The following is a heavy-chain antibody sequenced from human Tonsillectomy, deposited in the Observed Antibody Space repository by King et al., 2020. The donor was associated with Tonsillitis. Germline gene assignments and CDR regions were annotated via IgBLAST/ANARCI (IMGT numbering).Heavy chain of an antibody. D-gene: IGHD5-18*01. Sequence: VQLVESGGGLVKPGGSLRLSCAASGFTFRSYTMNWVRQALGKGLEWVSSISSGSSIIYYADSVKGRFTISRDNAKNSLYLQMNSLRAEDTAVYYCVRDYVDTPIFDYWGQGALVTVSS. CDR3: VRDYVDTPIFDY. CDR2: ISSGSSII. V-gene: IGHV3-21*01. CDR1: GFTFRSYT. J-gene: IGHJ4*02.